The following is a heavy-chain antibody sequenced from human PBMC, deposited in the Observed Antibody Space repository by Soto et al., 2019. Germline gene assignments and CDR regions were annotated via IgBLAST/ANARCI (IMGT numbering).Heavy chain of an antibody. Sequence: GGSLRLSWAASGFTFSSYAMSWVRPAPGKGLEWVSAISGSGGSTYYADSVKGRFTISRDNSKNTLYLQMNSLRAEDTAVYYCAKVHWELDTSGGMDVWGQGTTVTVS. CDR3: AKVHWELDTSGGMDV. D-gene: IGHD1-7*01. CDR2: ISGSGGST. CDR1: GFTFSSYA. V-gene: IGHV3-23*01. J-gene: IGHJ6*02.